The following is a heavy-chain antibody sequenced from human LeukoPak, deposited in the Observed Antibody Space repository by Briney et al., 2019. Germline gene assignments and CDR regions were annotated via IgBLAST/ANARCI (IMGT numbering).Heavy chain of an antibody. CDR2: IIPIFGTA. D-gene: IGHD1-14*01. CDR3: ASDTPPDEPFFGAFDI. V-gene: IGHV1-69*06. CDR1: GGTFSSYA. Sequence: ASVKVSCKASGGTFSSYAISWVRQAPGQGLEWMGGIIPIFGTANYAQKFQGRVTITADKSTSTAYMELSSLRSEDTAVYYCASDTPPDEPFFGAFDIWGQGTMVTVSS. J-gene: IGHJ3*02.